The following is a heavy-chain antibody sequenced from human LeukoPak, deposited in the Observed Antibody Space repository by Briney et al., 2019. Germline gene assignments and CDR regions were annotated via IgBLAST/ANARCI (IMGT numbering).Heavy chain of an antibody. CDR2: IKHDGNEI. J-gene: IGHJ6*03. CDR1: GFSFSSFG. Sequence: GGSLRLSCAASGFSFSSFGISWVRQAPGKGLEWLASIKHDGNEIYYVDSVKGRFTVSRDNAKNSVYLQMNSLRAEDTAVYYCARVVRSSWFYYYYMDVWGKGTTVTVSS. V-gene: IGHV3-7*01. CDR3: ARVVRSSWFYYYYMDV. D-gene: IGHD6-13*01.